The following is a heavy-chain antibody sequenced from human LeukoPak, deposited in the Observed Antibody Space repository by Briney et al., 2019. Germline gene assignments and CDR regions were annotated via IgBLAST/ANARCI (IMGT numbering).Heavy chain of an antibody. CDR1: GFTFSSYA. CDR3: ARDRRIRNYYDSSGYYADAFDI. Sequence: GGSLRLSCAASGFTFSSYAMHWVRQAPGKGLEWVAVISYDGSNKYYADSVKGRLTISRDNSKNTLYLQMNSLRAEDTAVYYCARDRRIRNYYDSSGYYADAFDIWGQGTMVTVSS. CDR2: ISYDGSNK. D-gene: IGHD3-22*01. J-gene: IGHJ3*02. V-gene: IGHV3-30-3*01.